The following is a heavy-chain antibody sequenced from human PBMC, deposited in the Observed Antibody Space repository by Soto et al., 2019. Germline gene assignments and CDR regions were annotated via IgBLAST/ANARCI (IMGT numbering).Heavy chain of an antibody. CDR1: SGTISSSNW. CDR3: AGLGMVAAHREFDP. V-gene: IGHV4-4*02. CDR2: INQSGSP. Sequence: QVQLQESGPGLVKPSGTLSLTCAVSSGTISSSNWWTWVRQPPGKGLEWIGEINQSGSPNYNPSRRSRVTISVDKSKSQCFLKLSSVTAADTAIYYCAGLGMVAAHREFDPWGQGTLVTVSS. D-gene: IGHD2-15*01. J-gene: IGHJ5*02.